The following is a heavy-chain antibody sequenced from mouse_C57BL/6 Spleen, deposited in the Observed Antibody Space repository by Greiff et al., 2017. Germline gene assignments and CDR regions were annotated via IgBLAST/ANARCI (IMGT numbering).Heavy chain of an antibody. Sequence: EVQGVESGGGLVQPGGSLSLSCAASGFTFTDYYMSWVRQPPGKALEWLGFIRNKANGYTTEYSVTVKGRFTFSRDNSQNILYLQMNALRTEDSATYYCARFYSNYGGRAMDYWGQGTSVTVSS. J-gene: IGHJ4*01. V-gene: IGHV7-3*01. CDR3: ARFYSNYGGRAMDY. CDR2: IRNKANGYTT. CDR1: GFTFTDYY. D-gene: IGHD2-5*01.